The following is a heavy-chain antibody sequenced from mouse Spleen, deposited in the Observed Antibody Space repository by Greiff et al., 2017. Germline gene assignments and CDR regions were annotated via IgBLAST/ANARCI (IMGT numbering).Heavy chain of an antibody. J-gene: IGHJ4*01. CDR3: ARDDYGSSSAMDY. Sequence: EVKLVESGGGLVQSGRSLRLSCATSGFTFSDFYMEWVRQAPGKGLEWIAASRNKANDYTTEYSASVKGRFIVSRDTSQSILYLQMNALRAEDTAIYYCARDDYGSSSAMDYWGQGTSVTVSS. CDR2: SRNKANDYTT. V-gene: IGHV7-1*01. CDR1: GFTFSDFY. D-gene: IGHD1-1*01.